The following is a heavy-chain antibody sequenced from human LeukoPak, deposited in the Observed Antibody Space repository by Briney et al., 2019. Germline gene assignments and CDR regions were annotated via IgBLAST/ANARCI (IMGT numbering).Heavy chain of an antibody. CDR1: GFTFTKYW. CDR3: AREVWGPEY. J-gene: IGHJ4*02. Sequence: GGALRLSCAACGFTFTKYWMTWVRQAAGKGVEWVGNIKQDGSDKNYMDSVKGRFTISRDNTKNSVYLQMSSLRAEDTAVYYCAREVWGPEYWGQGTLVTVPS. CDR2: IKQDGSDK. V-gene: IGHV3-7*01. D-gene: IGHD1-14*01.